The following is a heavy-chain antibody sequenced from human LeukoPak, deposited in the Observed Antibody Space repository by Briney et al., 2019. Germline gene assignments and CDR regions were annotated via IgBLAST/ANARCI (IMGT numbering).Heavy chain of an antibody. Sequence: PGRSLRLSCAASEFTFSSYAMHWVRQAPGKGLEWVAVISYDGSNEYYADSVKGRFTISRDNSRNTLYLQMNSLRADDTAIHYCAREIVAAIGFDYWGQGTLVTVSS. CDR1: EFTFSSYA. V-gene: IGHV3-30*04. D-gene: IGHD5-12*01. J-gene: IGHJ4*02. CDR3: AREIVAAIGFDY. CDR2: ISYDGSNE.